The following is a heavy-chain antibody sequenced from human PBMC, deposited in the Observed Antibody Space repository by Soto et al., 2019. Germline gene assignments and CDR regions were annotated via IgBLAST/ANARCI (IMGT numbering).Heavy chain of an antibody. CDR1: GFTFSTYG. CDR3: ARDLSGDYGALDT. J-gene: IGHJ3*02. D-gene: IGHD4-17*01. V-gene: IGHV3-33*01. CDR2: LWYDGSNK. Sequence: QVQLVESGGGVVQPGRSLRLSCTPPGFTFSTYGMHWARQAPGKGLEWVAVLWYDGSNKGYADSVKGRFTISRDNSKNTLYLQMNSLRAEDTAVYYCARDLSGDYGALDTWGQGTMVTVSS.